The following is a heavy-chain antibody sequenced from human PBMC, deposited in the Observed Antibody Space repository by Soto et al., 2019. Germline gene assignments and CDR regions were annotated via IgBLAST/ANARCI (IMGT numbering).Heavy chain of an antibody. CDR1: GGSIISYC. Sequence: SQPLSVTCTVAGGSIISYCWSWIRQPPGKGLEWIGYIYYSGSTNYNPSLKSRVTISVDTSKNQFSLKLSSVTAADTAVYYCARVNVLSWFDPWGQGTLVTVSS. CDR3: ARVNVLSWFDP. V-gene: IGHV4-59*01. CDR2: IYYSGST. D-gene: IGHD1-1*01. J-gene: IGHJ5*02.